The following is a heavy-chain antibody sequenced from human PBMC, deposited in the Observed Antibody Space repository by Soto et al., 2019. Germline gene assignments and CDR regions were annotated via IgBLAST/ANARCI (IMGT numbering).Heavy chain of an antibody. Sequence: QAQLVESGGGVVQPGTSLRLSCASSGFTISTHGMHWVRQAPVKGLEWLANIGDDGSNKFYAESVKGRFSISKDNSKNTLYLQMSSLRAEDTAVSYCAAATTWNFHFPYWGQGTQVTVSS. J-gene: IGHJ4*02. CDR2: IGDDGSNK. D-gene: IGHD1-7*01. CDR3: AAATTWNFHFPY. CDR1: GFTISTHG. V-gene: IGHV3-33*03.